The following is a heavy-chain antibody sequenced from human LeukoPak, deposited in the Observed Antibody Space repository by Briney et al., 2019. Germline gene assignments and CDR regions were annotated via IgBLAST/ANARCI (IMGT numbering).Heavy chain of an antibody. J-gene: IGHJ2*01. Sequence: PGGSLRLSCAASGFTFSSYSMSWVRQTPGKGLEWVSYISSGSSTICYADSVKGRFTISRDNVKNSLYLQVNSLREEDTAVYYCARGFRYFDLWGRGTLVTVSS. D-gene: IGHD2-21*01. CDR2: ISSGSSTI. CDR1: GFTFSSYS. V-gene: IGHV3-48*02. CDR3: ARGFRYFDL.